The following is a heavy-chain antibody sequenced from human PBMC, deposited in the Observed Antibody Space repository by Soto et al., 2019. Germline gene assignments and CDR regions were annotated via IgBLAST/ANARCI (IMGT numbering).Heavy chain of an antibody. D-gene: IGHD3-3*01. V-gene: IGHV3-48*02. CDR1: GFTFSTYS. CDR2: ITSTSSSI. Sequence: GGSLRLSCVASGFTFSTYSMNWVRQAPGKGLEWVSYITSTSSSIYYADSVTGRFTISRDNARNSVYLQMNSLREEDTAVYYCARGTPLHLEGGQGTLVTVSS. CDR3: ARGTPLHLE. J-gene: IGHJ4*02.